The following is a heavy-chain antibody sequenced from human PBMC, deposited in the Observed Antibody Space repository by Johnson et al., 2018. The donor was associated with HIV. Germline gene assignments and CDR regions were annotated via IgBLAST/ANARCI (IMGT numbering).Heavy chain of an antibody. Sequence: YVDSVKGRFTISRDNAKNSLYLQMNSLRAEDTAVYYCATGYCSGGSCPRDAFDIWGPGTLVTVSS. CDR3: ATGYCSGGSCPRDAFDI. D-gene: IGHD2-15*01. V-gene: IGHV3-7*01. J-gene: IGHJ3*02.